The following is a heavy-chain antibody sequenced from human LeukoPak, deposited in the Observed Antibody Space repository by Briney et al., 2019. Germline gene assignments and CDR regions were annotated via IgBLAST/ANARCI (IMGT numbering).Heavy chain of an antibody. CDR2: IYYSGST. V-gene: IGHV4-59*01. CDR3: ARGVYDYVWGSYRYYYYYYMDV. D-gene: IGHD3-16*02. J-gene: IGHJ6*03. Sequence: SETLSLTCTVSGGSISSYYWSWIRQPPGKGLEWIGNIYYSGSTNYNPSLKSRVTISVDTSKNQFSLKLSSVTAADTAVYYCARGVYDYVWGSYRYYYYYYMDVWGKGTTVTISS. CDR1: GGSISSYY.